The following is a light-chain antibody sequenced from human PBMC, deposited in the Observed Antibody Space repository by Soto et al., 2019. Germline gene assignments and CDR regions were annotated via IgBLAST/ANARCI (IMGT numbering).Light chain of an antibody. J-gene: IGKJ5*01. CDR1: QTISSW. V-gene: IGKV1-5*03. CDR2: KAS. CDR3: QQYNSWPPIT. Sequence: DIQMAQSPSSESASVGDRVTRSCRASQTISSWLAWYQQKPGKAPKLLIYKASTLKSGVPSRFSGSGSGTDFTLTISRLEPEDFVVYYCQQYNSWPPITFGQGTRLEIK.